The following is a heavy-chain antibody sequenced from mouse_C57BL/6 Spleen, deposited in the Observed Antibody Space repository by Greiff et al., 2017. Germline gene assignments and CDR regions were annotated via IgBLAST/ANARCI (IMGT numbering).Heavy chain of an antibody. CDR1: GFTFSDYG. CDR3: AREIYYYGSSYFVDY. D-gene: IGHD1-1*01. CDR2: ISRGSSTI. V-gene: IGHV5-17*01. Sequence: EVMLVESGGGLVKPGWSLQLSCAASGFTFSDYGMNWVRQAPEKGLEWVAYISRGSSTIYYADTVKGRFTIPRDNAKNTLFLQMTSLRSEDTAMYYCAREIYYYGSSYFVDYWGQGTTLTVSS. J-gene: IGHJ2*01.